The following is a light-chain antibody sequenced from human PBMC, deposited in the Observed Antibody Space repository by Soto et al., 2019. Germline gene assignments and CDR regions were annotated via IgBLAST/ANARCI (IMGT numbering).Light chain of an antibody. J-gene: IGLJ1*01. V-gene: IGLV2-14*01. CDR3: SSYTSSSPLLCV. Sequence: QSALTQPASVSGSPGQSITISCTGTSSDVGGYNYVSWYQQHPGKAPKLMIYDVSNRPSGVSNRFSGSKSGNTASLTISGLQAEDEDDYYCSSYTSSSPLLCVFGTGTKLTVL. CDR1: SSDVGGYNY. CDR2: DVS.